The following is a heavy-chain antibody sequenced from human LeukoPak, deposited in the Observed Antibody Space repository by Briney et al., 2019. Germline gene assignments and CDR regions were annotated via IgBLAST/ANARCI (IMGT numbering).Heavy chain of an antibody. CDR3: ARGGHFGELLFSWFDP. CDR2: FYHSGST. CDR1: GYSISSGYY. Sequence: PSETLSLTCTVSGYSISSGYYWGWIRQPPGKGLEWIGSFYHSGSTYYNPSLKSRVTISVDTSKNHFSLTLSSVTAADAAMYYCARGGHFGELLFSWFDPWGQGTLVTVSS. D-gene: IGHD3-10*01. J-gene: IGHJ5*02. V-gene: IGHV4-38-2*02.